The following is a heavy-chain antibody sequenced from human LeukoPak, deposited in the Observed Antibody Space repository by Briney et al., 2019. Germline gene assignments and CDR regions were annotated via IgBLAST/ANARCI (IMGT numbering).Heavy chain of an antibody. CDR1: GFTFSSHS. V-gene: IGHV3-7*01. Sequence: PGGSLRLSCATSGFTFSSHSMSWVRQAPAKGLEWVANIKQDGSEKHYVDSVKGRFSISRDNTKNSLYLQMNSLRDDDTAVYYCARAMGTGYGFWSGSYMVSYYYYMDVWGKGTTVTVSS. D-gene: IGHD3-3*01. CDR2: IKQDGSEK. J-gene: IGHJ6*03. CDR3: ARAMGTGYGFWSGSYMVSYYYYMDV.